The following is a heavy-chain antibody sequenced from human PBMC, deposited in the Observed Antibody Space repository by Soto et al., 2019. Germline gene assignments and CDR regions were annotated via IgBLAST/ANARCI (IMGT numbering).Heavy chain of an antibody. CDR1: GGSIASGGYY. D-gene: IGHD2-2*01. J-gene: IGHJ3*02. Sequence: SETLSLTCTVSGGSIASGGYYWSWFRQHPGKGLEWIGYINYSGNTYYNPSLKSRVSISGDTSKSQFSPKLSSVTAAETAVYYCASYCSSTRCYFDGAFDIWGQGTMVTVSS. V-gene: IGHV4-31*03. CDR3: ASYCSSTRCYFDGAFDI. CDR2: INYSGNT.